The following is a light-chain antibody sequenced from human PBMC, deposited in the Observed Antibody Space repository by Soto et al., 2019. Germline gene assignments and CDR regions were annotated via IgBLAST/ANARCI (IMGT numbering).Light chain of an antibody. CDR3: MQALQTPS. Sequence: ESVMTQSPLSLSVTPGEPASISCRSSQSLLHSNGYNYLDWYLQKPGQSPQLLIYLGSFRAAGXPXXFSGSGSGTDCTLKISRVEAADVGVYYSMQALQTPSFGGGTKVEIK. CDR1: QSLLHSNGYNY. CDR2: LGS. J-gene: IGKJ4*01. V-gene: IGKV2-28*01.